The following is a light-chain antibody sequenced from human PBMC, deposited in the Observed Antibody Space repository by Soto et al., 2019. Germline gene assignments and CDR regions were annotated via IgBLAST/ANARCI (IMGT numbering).Light chain of an antibody. J-gene: IGLJ2*01. CDR3: AAWDDSLSGPV. CDR2: RNN. Sequence: QSVLTQPPSASGTPGQRVTISCSGSSSNIGSNYVYWYQQLPGTAPKLLIYRNNQRPSGVPDRFSGSKSGTSASLAIGGLRSPDEADYYCAAWDDSLSGPVFGGGTKLTVL. V-gene: IGLV1-47*01. CDR1: SSNIGSNY.